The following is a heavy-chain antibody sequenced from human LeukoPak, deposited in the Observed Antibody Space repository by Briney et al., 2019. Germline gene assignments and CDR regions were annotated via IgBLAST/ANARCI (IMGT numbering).Heavy chain of an antibody. Sequence: SETLSLTCTVSGGSISSYYWSWIRQPAGKGLEWIGRIYTSGSTNYNPSLKSRVTMSVDTSKNQFSLKLSSVTAADTAVYYCARSRRDTAMGYDAFDIWGQGTMVTVSS. CDR3: ARSRRDTAMGYDAFDI. CDR2: IYTSGST. V-gene: IGHV4-4*07. CDR1: GGSISSYY. J-gene: IGHJ3*02. D-gene: IGHD5-18*01.